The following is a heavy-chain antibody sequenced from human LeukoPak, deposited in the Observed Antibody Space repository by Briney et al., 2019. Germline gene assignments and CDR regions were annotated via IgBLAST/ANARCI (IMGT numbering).Heavy chain of an antibody. J-gene: IGHJ4*02. V-gene: IGHV3-23*01. CDR2: ISASGVST. CDR3: AKGGGSSSNWSYFDY. CDR1: GITFSSYA. Sequence: GGSLRLSCAASGITFSSYAMSWVRQAPGKGLEWVTCISASGVSTYFADSVKGRFTISRDYSKNTLYLQMNSLRAEDTAIYYCAKGGGSSSNWSYFDYWGQGTLVTVTS. D-gene: IGHD6-13*01.